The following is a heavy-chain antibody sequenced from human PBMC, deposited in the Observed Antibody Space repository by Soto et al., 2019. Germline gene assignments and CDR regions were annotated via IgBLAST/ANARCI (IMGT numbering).Heavy chain of an antibody. V-gene: IGHV4-31*03. CDR3: ARLDSSGYSYGYYFDY. CDR1: GGSISSGGYY. D-gene: IGHD3-22*01. Sequence: TLSLTCTVSGGSISSGGYYWSWIRQHPGKGLEWIGYIYYSGSTYYNPSLKSRVTISVDTSKNQFSLKLSSVTAADTAVYYCARLDSSGYSYGYYFDYWGQGTLVTVSS. CDR2: IYYSGST. J-gene: IGHJ4*02.